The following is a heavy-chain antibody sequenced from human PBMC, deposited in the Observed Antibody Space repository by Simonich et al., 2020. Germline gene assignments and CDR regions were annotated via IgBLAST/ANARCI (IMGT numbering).Heavy chain of an antibody. Sequence: EVQLVESGGGLVQPGGSLRLSCAASGFTFSSYWMHWVRQAPGKGLVWVSRSKGDGSSTSYAESVKCRFTISRDNAKNTLYLQMNSLRAEDTAVYYCARDYSNYDAFDIWGQGTMVTVSS. D-gene: IGHD4-4*01. CDR1: GFTFSSYW. CDR2: SKGDGSST. V-gene: IGHV3-74*01. CDR3: ARDYSNYDAFDI. J-gene: IGHJ3*02.